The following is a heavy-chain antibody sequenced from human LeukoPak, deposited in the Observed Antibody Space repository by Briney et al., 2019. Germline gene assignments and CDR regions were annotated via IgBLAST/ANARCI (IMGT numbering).Heavy chain of an antibody. CDR2: IHHSGST. CDR3: ARAYYDFWSGYDY. CDR1: GGSISSDGYY. V-gene: IGHV4-30-2*01. D-gene: IGHD3-3*01. Sequence: SQTLSLTCTVSGGSISSDGYYWSWIRQPPGKGLEWIGHIHHSGSTHYNSSLKSRVTISMDRSENQVSLKLSSVTAADTAVYYCARAYYDFWSGYDYWGQGTLVTVSS. J-gene: IGHJ4*02.